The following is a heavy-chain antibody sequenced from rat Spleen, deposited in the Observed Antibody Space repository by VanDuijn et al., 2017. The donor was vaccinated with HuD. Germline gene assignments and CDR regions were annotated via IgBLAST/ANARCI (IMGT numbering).Heavy chain of an antibody. J-gene: IGHJ4*01. Sequence: EVQLQESGPGLVKPSQSLSLTCSVTGYSITSNYWGWIRKFPGNKMEWMGYISYSGSTNYNPSLKSRISITRDTSKNQFFLQVNSVTTEDTATYYCARVVAMMVLDVMDAWGQGASVTVSS. CDR3: ARVVAMMVLDVMDA. CDR1: GYSITSNY. V-gene: IGHV3-1*01. CDR2: ISYSGST. D-gene: IGHD1-12*02.